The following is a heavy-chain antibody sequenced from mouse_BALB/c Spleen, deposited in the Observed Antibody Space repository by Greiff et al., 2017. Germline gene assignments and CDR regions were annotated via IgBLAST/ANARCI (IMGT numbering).Heavy chain of an antibody. J-gene: IGHJ4*01. CDR2: ISSGGSYT. Sequence: EVQGVESGGGLVKPGGSLKLSCAASGFTFSSYTMSWVRQTPEKRLEWVATISSGGSYTYYPDSVKGRFTISRDNAKNTLYLQMSSLKSEDTAMYYCTREYDYDEAMDYWGQGTSVTVSS. V-gene: IGHV5-6-4*01. CDR3: TREYDYDEAMDY. D-gene: IGHD2-4*01. CDR1: GFTFSSYT.